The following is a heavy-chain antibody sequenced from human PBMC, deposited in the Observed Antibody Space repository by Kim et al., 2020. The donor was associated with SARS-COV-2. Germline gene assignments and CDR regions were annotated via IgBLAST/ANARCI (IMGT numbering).Heavy chain of an antibody. J-gene: IGHJ6*02. V-gene: IGHV1-46*01. CDR2: INPIGGTT. Sequence: ASVKVSCKASGYTFTNYYIYWVRQAPGQGLEWMGLINPIGGTTSSAEKFQGRVTMTRDTSATTVYMELSSLRSEDTAVYFCARDGPPGEIYGVTYTMDVWGQGTTVSVSS. D-gene: IGHD4-17*01. CDR1: GYTFTNYY. CDR3: ARDGPPGEIYGVTYTMDV.